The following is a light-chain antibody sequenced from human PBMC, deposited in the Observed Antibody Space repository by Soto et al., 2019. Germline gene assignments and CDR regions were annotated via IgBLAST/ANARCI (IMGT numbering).Light chain of an antibody. V-gene: IGKV1-27*01. CDR2: AAS. CDR3: QKYNTAPPVT. Sequence: DIRMTQSPSSLSASVGDRVTISCRASQVINNYFAWYQQRPGKVPKLLIFAASTLRSGVPSRFSGSGSGTHFTLTISSLQPEDVATYYCQKYNTAPPVTFGPGTKVNV. CDR1: QVINNY. J-gene: IGKJ3*01.